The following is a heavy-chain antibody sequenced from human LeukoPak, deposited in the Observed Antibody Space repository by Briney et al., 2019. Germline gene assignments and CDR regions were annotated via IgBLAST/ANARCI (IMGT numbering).Heavy chain of an antibody. J-gene: IGHJ1*01. CDR3: ARGSPFRPLYYYDSSGYFQH. Sequence: SETLSLTCAVYGGSFSGYYWSWIRQPPGKGLEGIGEINHSGSTNYNPSLKSRVTISVDTSKNQFSLKQSSVTAADTAVYYCARGSPFRPLYYYDSSGYFQHWGQGTLVTVSS. CDR2: INHSGST. D-gene: IGHD3-22*01. V-gene: IGHV4-34*01. CDR1: GGSFSGYY.